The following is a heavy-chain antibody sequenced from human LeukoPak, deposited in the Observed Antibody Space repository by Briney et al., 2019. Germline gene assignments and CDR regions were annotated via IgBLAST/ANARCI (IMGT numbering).Heavy chain of an antibody. D-gene: IGHD3-3*01. V-gene: IGHV3-30*03. CDR1: GFSFSSHD. Sequence: QPGGSLRLSCAASGFSFSSHDMHWVRQAPGKGLEWVAVIAYGGSNKYYVDSAKGRFTISRDTSKNTLYLQMNSLRAEDTAVYYCARDVQSPRYDFWSGYSYYFDLWGQGSLVTVSS. J-gene: IGHJ4*02. CDR2: IAYGGSNK. CDR3: ARDVQSPRYDFWSGYSYYFDL.